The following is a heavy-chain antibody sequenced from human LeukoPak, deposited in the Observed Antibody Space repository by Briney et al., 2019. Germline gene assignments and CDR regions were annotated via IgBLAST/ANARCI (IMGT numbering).Heavy chain of an antibody. D-gene: IGHD3-3*01. CDR3: ARREWLFHPLDWFDP. V-gene: IGHV4-38-2*01. Sequence: SETLSLTCAVSGYSISSGYYWGWIRQPPGKGLERIGSIYHSGSTYYNPSLKSRVTISVDTSKNQFSLKLSSVTAADTAVYYCARREWLFHPLDWFDPWGQGTLVTVSS. CDR2: IYHSGST. CDR1: GYSISSGYY. J-gene: IGHJ5*02.